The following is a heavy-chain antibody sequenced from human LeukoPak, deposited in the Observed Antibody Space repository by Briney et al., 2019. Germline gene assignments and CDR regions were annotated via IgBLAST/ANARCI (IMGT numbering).Heavy chain of an antibody. CDR2: ILSSGDHT. D-gene: IGHD6-13*01. CDR3: ATSSSWPVYYFDY. J-gene: IGHJ4*02. V-gene: IGHV3-23*01. Sequence: GGSLRLSCAASGFTFSNYAMSWVRQAPGKGLEWVSAILSSGDHTYYPDSLKGRFTISRDNSKNTLYLQINSLRADDTAVYYCATSSSWPVYYFDYWGQGTLVTVSS. CDR1: GFTFSNYA.